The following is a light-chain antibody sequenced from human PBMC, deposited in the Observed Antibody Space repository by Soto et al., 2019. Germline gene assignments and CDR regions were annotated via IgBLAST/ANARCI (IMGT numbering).Light chain of an antibody. Sequence: QSVLTQSPSESASLGASVKLSCTLSSGHSSYAIAWHQQQPEKGPRYLMKLDSDGSHTKGDAIPDRFSGSSSGAERYLTISSLQSEDEADYYCQTWGTGIHVVFGGGTKLTVL. V-gene: IGLV4-69*01. J-gene: IGLJ2*01. CDR3: QTWGTGIHVV. CDR1: SGHSSYA. CDR2: LDSDGSH.